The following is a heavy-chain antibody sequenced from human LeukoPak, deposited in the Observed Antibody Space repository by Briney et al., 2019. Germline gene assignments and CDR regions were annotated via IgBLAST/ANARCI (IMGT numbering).Heavy chain of an antibody. V-gene: IGHV1-46*01. CDR1: GYSYY. CDR2: SDPSGSST. CDR3: ARDSNPLDY. D-gene: IGHD3-3*02. Sequence: ASVKVSCKASGYSYYTHWVRQAPGQGLEWMGISDPSGSSTRYAQKFQGRVTMTRDTSTSTDYMELSSLESEDTATYYCARDSNPLDYWGQGTLVAVSS. J-gene: IGHJ4*02.